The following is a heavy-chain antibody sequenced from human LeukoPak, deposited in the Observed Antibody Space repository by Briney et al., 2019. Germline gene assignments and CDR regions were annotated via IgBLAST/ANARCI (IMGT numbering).Heavy chain of an antibody. V-gene: IGHV3-23*01. CDR1: EFSFSSYV. CDR3: AKDLLPFYYGLDV. J-gene: IGHJ6*02. Sequence: GGSLRLSCAASEFSFSSYVMSWVRQAPGKGLEWVSTISGSGGTTYYAESVKGRFTISRDNSKNTLYLQMHSLRAEDTAVFYCAKDLLPFYYGLDVWGQGTTVTVSS. CDR2: ISGSGGTT.